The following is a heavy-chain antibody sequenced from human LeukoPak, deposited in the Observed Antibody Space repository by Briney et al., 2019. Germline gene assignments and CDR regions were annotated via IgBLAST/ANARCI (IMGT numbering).Heavy chain of an antibody. J-gene: IGHJ3*02. CDR3: ARDGPLPDYGGSQGDAFDI. V-gene: IGHV4-34*01. CDR1: GGSFSGYY. D-gene: IGHD4-23*01. CDR2: FNHSGS. Sequence: SETLSLTCAVYGGSFSGYYWSWIRQPPGKGLEWIGEFNHSGSKSRVTISVDTSKNQFSLKLSSVTAADTAVYYCARDGPLPDYGGSQGDAFDIWGQGTMVTVSS.